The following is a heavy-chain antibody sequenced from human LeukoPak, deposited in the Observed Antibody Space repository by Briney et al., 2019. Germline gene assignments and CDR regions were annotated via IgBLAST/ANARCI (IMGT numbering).Heavy chain of an antibody. J-gene: IGHJ6*03. CDR3: ARDQVQLWPYYMDV. V-gene: IGHV4-39*07. CDR2: IYYSGST. CDR1: GGSISSSSYY. D-gene: IGHD5-18*01. Sequence: SETLSLTCTVSGGSISSSSYYWGWIRQPPGKGLEWIGSIYYSGSTYYNPSLKSRVTISVDTSKKQFSLKLSSVTAADTAVYYCARDQVQLWPYYMDVWGKGTTVTVSS.